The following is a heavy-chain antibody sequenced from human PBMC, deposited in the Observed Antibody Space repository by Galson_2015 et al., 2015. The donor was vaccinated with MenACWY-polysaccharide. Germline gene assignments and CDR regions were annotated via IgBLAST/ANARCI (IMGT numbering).Heavy chain of an antibody. Sequence: RINADGSATGYADSVRGRFTISRDNAKTTLYLEMNSLRAEDTAVYYCTKAGAKYCSGSSCYFNWFDPWGQGTLVTVSS. CDR2: INADGSAT. D-gene: IGHD2-15*01. V-gene: IGHV3-74*01. CDR3: TKAGAKYCSGSSCYFNWFDP. J-gene: IGHJ5*02.